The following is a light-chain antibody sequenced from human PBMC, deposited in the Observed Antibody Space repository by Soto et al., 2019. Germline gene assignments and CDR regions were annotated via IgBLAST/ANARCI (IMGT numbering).Light chain of an antibody. CDR3: QQTHSLTLS. CDR1: QSISNH. CDR2: ATS. V-gene: IGKV1-39*01. J-gene: IGKJ3*01. Sequence: DIQMTQYQSSLSASVEDRVIITCGASQSISNHLNWYQQKPGKVPKLLIYATSSLHSGVPSRFSGSGSGTDFTLSISSLQPEDFETYYCQQTHSLTLSFGPGTKVDIK.